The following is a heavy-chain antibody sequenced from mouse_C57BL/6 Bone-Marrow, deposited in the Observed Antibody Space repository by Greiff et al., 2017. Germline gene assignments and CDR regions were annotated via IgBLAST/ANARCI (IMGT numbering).Heavy chain of an antibody. CDR2: ISPNYGTI. CDR1: GYSFTDYN. CDR3: ARAPAY. J-gene: IGHJ2*01. Sequence: EVQLLQSGPELVKPGASVKISCTASGYSFTDYNMNWVKQTPGKSLEWIAVISPNYGTISYNQTFKGKATFTVDQSSTAAFLQLNSLNSEASATLWGARAPAYWGQGTTLTVSS. V-gene: IGHV1-39*01.